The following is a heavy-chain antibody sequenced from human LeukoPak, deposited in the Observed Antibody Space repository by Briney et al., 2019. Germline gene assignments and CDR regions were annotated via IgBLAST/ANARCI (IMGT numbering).Heavy chain of an antibody. D-gene: IGHD2-15*01. J-gene: IGHJ6*02. CDR2: IYYSGST. V-gene: IGHV4-39*07. Sequence: SETLSLTCTVSGGSISSSSYYWGWIRQPPGKGLEWIGSIYYSGSTYYNPSLKCRVTISVDTSKNQFSLKLSSVTAADTAVYYCARGIVAGVAATFLGDYYYGMDVWGQGTTVTVSS. CDR3: ARGIVAGVAATFLGDYYYGMDV. CDR1: GGSISSSSYY.